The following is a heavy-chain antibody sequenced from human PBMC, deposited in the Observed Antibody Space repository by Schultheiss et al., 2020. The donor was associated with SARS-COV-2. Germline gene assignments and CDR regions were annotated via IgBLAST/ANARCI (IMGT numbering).Heavy chain of an antibody. Sequence: GESLKISCAASGFTFSSYAMSWVRQAPGKGLEWVSAISGSGGSTYYADSVKGRFTISRDNSKNTLYLQMNSLRAEDTAVYYCAAEGGSYIFYYYGMDVWGQGTTVTVSS. CDR1: GFTFSSYA. V-gene: IGHV3-23*01. CDR3: AAEGGSYIFYYYGMDV. J-gene: IGHJ6*02. D-gene: IGHD1-26*01. CDR2: ISGSGGST.